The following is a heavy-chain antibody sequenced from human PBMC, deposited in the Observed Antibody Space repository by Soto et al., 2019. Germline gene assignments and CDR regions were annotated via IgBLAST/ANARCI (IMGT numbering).Heavy chain of an antibody. CDR1: GFTFSSYA. Sequence: GSLRLSCAASGFTFSSYAMSWVRQAPGKGLEWVSAISGSGGSTYYADSVNGRFTISSDNSKNTLYLQMNSLRAEDTAVYYCAKDLGSSGPRTLFDYWGQGPLVTVSS. J-gene: IGHJ4*02. V-gene: IGHV3-23*01. CDR2: ISGSGGST. CDR3: AKDLGSSGPRTLFDY. D-gene: IGHD6-19*01.